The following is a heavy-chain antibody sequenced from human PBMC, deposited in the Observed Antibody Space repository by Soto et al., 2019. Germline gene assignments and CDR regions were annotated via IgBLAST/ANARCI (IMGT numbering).Heavy chain of an antibody. V-gene: IGHV3-30*18. J-gene: IGHJ6*02. Sequence: GGSLRLSCAASGFTFSSYGMHWARQAPGKGLEWVAVISYDGSNKYYADSMKGRFTISRDNSKNTLYLQMNSLRAEDTAVYYCAKDRSLDSYGYYYYYGMDVWGQGTTVTVSS. CDR2: ISYDGSNK. D-gene: IGHD5-18*01. CDR3: AKDRSLDSYGYYYYYGMDV. CDR1: GFTFSSYG.